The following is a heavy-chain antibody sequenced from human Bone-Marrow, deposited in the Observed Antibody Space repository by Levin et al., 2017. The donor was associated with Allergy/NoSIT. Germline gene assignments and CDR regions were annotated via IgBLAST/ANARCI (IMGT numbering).Heavy chain of an antibody. V-gene: IGHV4-34*01. Sequence: SETLSLTCAVFGGSFSGYYWTWIRQPPGKGLEWIGEINHSGTTNYNPSLKSRVTMSVDTSKNQFSLKLTSVTAADTAVYFCARVGFDFWGGYYTDHWGQGTLVTVSS. J-gene: IGHJ4*02. CDR1: GGSFSGYY. D-gene: IGHD3-3*01. CDR3: ARVGFDFWGGYYTDH. CDR2: INHSGTT.